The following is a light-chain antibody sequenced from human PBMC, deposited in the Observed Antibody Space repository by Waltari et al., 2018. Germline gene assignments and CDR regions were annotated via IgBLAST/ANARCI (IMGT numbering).Light chain of an antibody. CDR1: NSNIGSNP. CDR3: AACDDSLNAYL. J-gene: IGLJ2*01. CDR2: SRR. Sequence: QSVLTQPPSASGTPGQRVTISCSGRNSNIGSNPVNWYQQLPGAAPNLLIYSRRRRPSVGPDRFPGSNAGTSASLAISGLQSEDGADYYCAACDDSLNAYLFGGGTKLTVL. V-gene: IGLV1-44*01.